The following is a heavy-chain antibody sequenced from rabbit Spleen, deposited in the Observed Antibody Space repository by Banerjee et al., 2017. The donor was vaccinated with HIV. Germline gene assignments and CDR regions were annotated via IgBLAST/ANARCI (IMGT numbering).Heavy chain of an antibody. CDR2: IYVGSGGGT. J-gene: IGHJ4*01. D-gene: IGHD1-1*01. CDR1: GFSFSYSYW. CDR3: AGDLPGVIGWNFGL. V-gene: IGHV1S45*01. Sequence: QEQLEESGGDLVKPEGSLTLTCTASGFSFSYSYWICWVRQAPGKGLEWIACIYVGSGGGTKYASWAKGRFTITRSTSLNTVTLQVNSLTAADTATYFCAGDLPGVIGWNFGLWGQGTLVTVS.